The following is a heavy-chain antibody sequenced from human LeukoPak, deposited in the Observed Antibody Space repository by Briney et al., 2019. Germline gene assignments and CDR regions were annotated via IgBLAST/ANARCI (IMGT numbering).Heavy chain of an antibody. J-gene: IGHJ4*02. D-gene: IGHD5-12*01. CDR2: INPNSGGT. CDR1: GYTFTGYY. Sequence: ASVKVSCKASGYTFTGYYMHWVRQAPGQGLEWMGWINPNSGGTNYAQKFQGRVTMTRDTSINTAYMELSRLRSDDTAVYYCARVRGIVATITLWGQGTLVTVSS. CDR3: ARVRGIVATITL. V-gene: IGHV1-2*02.